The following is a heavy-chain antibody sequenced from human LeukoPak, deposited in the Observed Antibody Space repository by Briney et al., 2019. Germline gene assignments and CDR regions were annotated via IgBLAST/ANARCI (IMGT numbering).Heavy chain of an antibody. CDR3: ALSSSWYGGFFDY. J-gene: IGHJ4*02. D-gene: IGHD6-13*01. V-gene: IGHV3-30*03. CDR2: ISYDGSNK. CDR1: GFTFSSYG. Sequence: GGSLRLSCAASGFTFSSYGMHWVRQAPGKGLEWVAVISYDGSNKYYADSVKGRFTISRDNSKNTLYLQMNSLRAEDTAVYYCALSSSWYGGFFDYWGQGTLVTISS.